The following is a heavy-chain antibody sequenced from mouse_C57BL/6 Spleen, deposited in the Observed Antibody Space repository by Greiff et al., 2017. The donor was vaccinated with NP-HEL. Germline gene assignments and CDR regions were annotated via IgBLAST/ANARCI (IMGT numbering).Heavy chain of an antibody. CDR1: GYTFTSYW. V-gene: IGHV1-72*01. D-gene: IGHD2-4*01. Sequence: QVQLQQPGAELVKPGASVKLSCKASGYTFTSYWMHWVKQRPGRGLEWIGRIDPNSGGTKYNEKFKSKATLTVDKPSSPAYMQLSSLTSEDSAGYYCARGGGLRQSYYYAMDYWGQGTSVTVSS. CDR3: ARGGGLRQSYYYAMDY. CDR2: IDPNSGGT. J-gene: IGHJ4*01.